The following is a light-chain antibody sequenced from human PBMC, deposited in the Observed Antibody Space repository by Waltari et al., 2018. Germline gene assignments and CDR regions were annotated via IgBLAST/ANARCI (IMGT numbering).Light chain of an antibody. Sequence: QSVLTQPPSVSGAPGQRVTISCTGSSSNIGAGYDVHWYQQVPGTAPKLLIYGKPSRRSGVPDRLSGSKAGTSASLAITGLQAEDEADYYCQSYDSSLSGWVFGGGTKLTVL. CDR1: SSNIGAGYD. CDR3: QSYDSSLSGWV. V-gene: IGLV1-40*01. CDR2: GKP. J-gene: IGLJ3*02.